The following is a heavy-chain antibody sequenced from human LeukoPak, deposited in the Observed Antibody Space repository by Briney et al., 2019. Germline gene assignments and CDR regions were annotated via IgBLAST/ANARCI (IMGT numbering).Heavy chain of an antibody. Sequence: GGSLRLSCAASGFSLSNYWMSWVRQAPGKGLEWVANIKQDGREKYYVDSVKGRFTISRDNAKNSLYLQMNGLRAEDTAVYYCARDQGRWLGTFDHWGQEILVTVSS. CDR2: IKQDGREK. CDR1: GFSLSNYW. CDR3: ARDQGRWLGTFDH. D-gene: IGHD6-19*01. J-gene: IGHJ4*02. V-gene: IGHV3-7*03.